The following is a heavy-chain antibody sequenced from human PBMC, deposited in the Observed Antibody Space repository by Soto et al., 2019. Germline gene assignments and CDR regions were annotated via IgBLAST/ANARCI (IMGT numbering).Heavy chain of an antibody. CDR3: ARLPPPTYCSGSTCSGY. CDR1: GYSFTNYW. J-gene: IGHJ4*02. V-gene: IGHV5-10-1*01. CDR2: IDPDDSYT. Sequence: GESLKISCKGSGYSFTNYWINWVRQMPGKGLEWMGRIDPDDSYTNYSPSFQGHVTISVDKSISTAYLQWSNLQASDTAIYYCARLPPPTYCSGSTCSGYWGQGTLVTVSS. D-gene: IGHD2-15*01.